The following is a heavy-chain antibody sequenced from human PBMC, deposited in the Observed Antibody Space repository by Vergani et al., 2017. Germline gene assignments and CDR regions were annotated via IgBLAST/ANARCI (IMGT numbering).Heavy chain of an antibody. V-gene: IGHV3-15*01. CDR1: GFTFSSYS. CDR3: YTDYHDY. J-gene: IGHJ4*02. CDR2: IRSKNDGGTA. Sequence: EVQLLESGGDLVQPGGSLRLSCAASGFTFSSYSMNWVRQAPGKGLEWIGRIRSKNDGGTADYAAPLKGRFTISRDDSKDSAFLLVNNLKTEDTAVYFCYTDYHDYWGQGTLVTVSS. D-gene: IGHD2-2*02.